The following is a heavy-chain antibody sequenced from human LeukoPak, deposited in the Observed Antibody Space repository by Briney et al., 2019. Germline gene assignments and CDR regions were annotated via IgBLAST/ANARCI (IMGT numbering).Heavy chain of an antibody. CDR3: AKDTYGDFQPGVGWFDP. CDR1: GFTFDDYA. D-gene: IGHD4-17*01. J-gene: IGHJ5*02. V-gene: IGHV3-9*01. Sequence: PGRSLRLSCAASGFTFDDYAMHWVRQAPGKGLEWVSGISWNSGSIGYADSVKGRFTISRDNAKNSLYLQMNSLRAEDTALYYCAKDTYGDFQPGVGWFDPWGQGTLVTVSS. CDR2: ISWNSGSI.